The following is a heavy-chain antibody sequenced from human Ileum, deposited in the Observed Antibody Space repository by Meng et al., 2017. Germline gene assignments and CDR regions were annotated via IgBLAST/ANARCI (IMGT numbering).Heavy chain of an antibody. Sequence: QVQPFQFGAEVKKPGAPVKVFRKASGYTFTSYGISWVRQAPGQGLEWMGWISAYNGNTNYAQKLQGRVTMTTDTSTSTAYMELRSLRSDDTAVYYCARDREYGDLDFDYWGQGTLVTVSS. CDR2: ISAYNGNT. J-gene: IGHJ4*02. V-gene: IGHV1-18*01. D-gene: IGHD4-17*01. CDR1: GYTFTSYG. CDR3: ARDREYGDLDFDY.